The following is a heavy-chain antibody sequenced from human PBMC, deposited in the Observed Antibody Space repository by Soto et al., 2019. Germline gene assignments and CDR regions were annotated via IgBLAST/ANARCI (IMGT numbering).Heavy chain of an antibody. J-gene: IGHJ3*02. D-gene: IGHD6-25*01. V-gene: IGHV3-7*05. CDR3: ARDVSPGSSGLYLDVFDI. CDR2: INRDGSKK. Sequence: EVQLEESGGDLVQPGGSLRLSCAASGFTLSAYWMTWVRQAPGKGLEWVANINRDGSKKSYLDSVRGRFTISRDNVWNSLYLQMDSLRADDTALYYCARDVSPGSSGLYLDVFDIWGQGTMVTVSS. CDR1: GFTLSAYW.